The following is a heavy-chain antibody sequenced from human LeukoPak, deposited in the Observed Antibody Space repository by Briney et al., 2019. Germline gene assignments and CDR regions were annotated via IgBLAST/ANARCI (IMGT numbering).Heavy chain of an antibody. CDR3: AKDLSSSSPRRGVDY. V-gene: IGHV3-23*01. CDR1: GFTFSSYA. Sequence: PGGSLRLSCAASGFTFSSYAMSWVRQAPGKGLEWVSAISGSGGSTYYADSVKGRFTISRDNSKNTLFLQVNSLRAEDTAVYYCAKDLSSSSPRRGVDYWGQGTLVTVSS. J-gene: IGHJ4*02. D-gene: IGHD6-6*01. CDR2: ISGSGGST.